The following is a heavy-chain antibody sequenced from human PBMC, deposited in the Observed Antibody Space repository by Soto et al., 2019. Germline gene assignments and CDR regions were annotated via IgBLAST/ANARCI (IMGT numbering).Heavy chain of an antibody. CDR2: IYHSGST. D-gene: IGHD3-16*01. J-gene: IGHJ4*02. V-gene: IGHV4-30-2*01. Sequence: PSETLSLTCAISGGSISSGGYSWSWIRQPPGKGLEWIGYIYHSGSTYYNPSLKSRVTISVDRSKNQFSLKLSSVTAADTAVYYCARAPAMGSWGQEALLTVSS. CDR3: ARAPAMGS. CDR1: GGSISSGGYS.